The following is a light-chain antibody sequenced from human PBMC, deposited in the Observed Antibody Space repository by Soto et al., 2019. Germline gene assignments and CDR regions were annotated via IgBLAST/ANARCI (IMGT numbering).Light chain of an antibody. J-gene: IGKJ5*01. CDR1: QSVSSY. V-gene: IGKV3-11*01. CDR3: QQRADWPIT. CDR2: DAS. Sequence: EIVWTQSPATLSLSPGERATLSCRASQSVSSYLAWYQQKPGQAPRLLIYDASNRATGIPARFSGSGSGTDFTLTISSLEPDDFAVYYCQQRADWPITFGQGTRLEIK.